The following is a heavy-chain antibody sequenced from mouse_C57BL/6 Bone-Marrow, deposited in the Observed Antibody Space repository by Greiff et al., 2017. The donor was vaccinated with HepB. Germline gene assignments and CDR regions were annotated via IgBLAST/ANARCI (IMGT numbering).Heavy chain of an antibody. D-gene: IGHD6-2*01. J-gene: IGHJ3*01. CDR3: TRERDVKSFAY. CDR1: GFTFSSYA. Sequence: EVMLVESGEGLVKPGGSLKLSCAASGFTFSSYAMSWVRQTPEKRLEWVAYISSGGDYIYYAATVKGRFTISRDNARNTLYLQMSRLKSEDTAMYYCTRERDVKSFAYGGQGTLVTVSA. CDR2: ISSGGDYI. V-gene: IGHV5-9-1*02.